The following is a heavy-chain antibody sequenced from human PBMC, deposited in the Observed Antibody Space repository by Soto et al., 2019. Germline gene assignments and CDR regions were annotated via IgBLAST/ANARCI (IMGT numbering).Heavy chain of an antibody. Sequence: SETLSLTCTVSGGSISSYYWSWIRQPPGRGLECIGYFFNSGSTNYNPSLKSRVTISVDTSKNQFSLNLSSVTAAVSALYHCASGFGGVDVWGQGSTVTFSS. CDR3: ASGFGGVDV. V-gene: IGHV4-59*01. CDR2: FFNSGST. D-gene: IGHD3-10*01. CDR1: GGSISSYY. J-gene: IGHJ6*02.